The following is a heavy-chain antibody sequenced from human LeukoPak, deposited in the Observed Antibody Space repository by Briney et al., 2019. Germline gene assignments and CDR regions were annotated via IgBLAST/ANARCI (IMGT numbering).Heavy chain of an antibody. V-gene: IGHV4-59*11. J-gene: IGHJ6*03. CDR3: ARSSSDKYYYYYMDV. CDR2: IYYSGST. CDR1: GGSISSHY. Sequence: SETLSLTCTVSGGSISSHYWSWIRQPPGKGLEWIGYIYYSGSTNYNPSLKSRVTISVDTSKNQFSLKLSSVTAADTAVYYCARSSSDKYYYYYMDVWGKGTTVTVSS. D-gene: IGHD6-6*01.